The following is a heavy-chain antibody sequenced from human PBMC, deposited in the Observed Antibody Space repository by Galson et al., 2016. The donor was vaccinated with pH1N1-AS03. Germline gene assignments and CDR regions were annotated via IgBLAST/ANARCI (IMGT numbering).Heavy chain of an antibody. CDR3: ATYGSGSRGGLDY. J-gene: IGHJ4*02. V-gene: IGHV1-46*01. CDR2: IDPSIGST. Sequence: SVKVSCKASGYTFSRYYMHWMRQAPGQGPEWMGVIDPSIGSTTYAQKFQGRVNMTRDTATTTAYMELRSLRSDDTAVYYCATYGSGSRGGLDYWGQGALITVSS. CDR1: GYTFSRYY. D-gene: IGHD3-10*01.